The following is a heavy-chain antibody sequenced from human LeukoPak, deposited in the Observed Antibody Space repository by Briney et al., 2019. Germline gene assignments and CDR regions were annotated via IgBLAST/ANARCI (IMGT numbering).Heavy chain of an antibody. CDR3: ARVPSDDYYDSSGYFDY. Sequence: GGSLRLSCAASEFTFSTYDMGWVRQAPGKGLEWVSSISSSSSYIYYADSVKGRFTISRDNAKNSLYLQMNSLRAEDTAVYYCARVPSDDYYDSSGYFDYWGQGTLVTVSS. D-gene: IGHD3-22*01. V-gene: IGHV3-21*01. J-gene: IGHJ4*02. CDR1: EFTFSTYD. CDR2: ISSSSSYI.